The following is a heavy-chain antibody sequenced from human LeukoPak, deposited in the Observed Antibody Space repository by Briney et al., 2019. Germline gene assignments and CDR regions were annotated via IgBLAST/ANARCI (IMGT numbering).Heavy chain of an antibody. V-gene: IGHV4-4*07. J-gene: IGHJ6*03. Sequence: SETLSLTCTVSGGSISIYYWNWIRQPAGKRLEWIGRIYTSGSTNYNPSLKSRVTMSVDTSKNQFSLKLSSVTAADTAVYYCAREGVDGYYYYYMDVWGKGTTVTISS. CDR2: IYTSGST. D-gene: IGHD3-3*01. CDR3: AREGVDGYYYYYMDV. CDR1: GGSISIYY.